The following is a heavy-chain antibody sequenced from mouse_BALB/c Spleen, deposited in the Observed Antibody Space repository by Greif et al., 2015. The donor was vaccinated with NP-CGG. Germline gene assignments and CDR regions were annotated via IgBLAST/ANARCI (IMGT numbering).Heavy chain of an antibody. CDR1: GFSLTSYG. CDR3: ARERDYYGSSYGFAY. CDR2: IWAGGST. Sequence: QVHVKQSGPGLVAPSQSLSITCTVSGFSLTSYGVHWVRQPPGKGLEWLGVIWAGGSTNYNSALMSRLSISKDNSKSQVFLKMNSLQTDDTAMYYCARERDYYGSSYGFAYWGQGTLVTVSA. J-gene: IGHJ3*01. V-gene: IGHV2-9*02. D-gene: IGHD1-1*01.